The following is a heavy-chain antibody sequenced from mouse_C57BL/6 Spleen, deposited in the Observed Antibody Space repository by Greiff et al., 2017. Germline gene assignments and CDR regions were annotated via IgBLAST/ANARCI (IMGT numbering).Heavy chain of an antibody. CDR3: PRAQLGRGAWFAY. J-gene: IGHJ3*01. Sequence: EVQLQESGGGLVQPGGSLSLSCAASGFTFTDYYMSWVRQPPGKALEWLGFIRNKANGYTTEYSASVKGRFTISRDNSQSILYLQMNALSAEDSATDYCPRAQLGRGAWFAYWGQGTLVTVSA. CDR1: GFTFTDYY. D-gene: IGHD4-1*02. V-gene: IGHV7-3*01. CDR2: IRNKANGYTT.